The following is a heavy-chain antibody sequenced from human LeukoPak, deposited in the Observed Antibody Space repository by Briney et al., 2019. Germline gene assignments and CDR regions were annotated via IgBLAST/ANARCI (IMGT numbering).Heavy chain of an antibody. Sequence: PGGSLRLSCAASGFTFSRYAMTWVRQAPGKGLEWVSTISGSGGSTYYSDSVKGRFTISRDNSKNTLYLQMNSLSAEDTAVYYCVKDRVVDYSASTSTIDYWGQGSLVTVSS. CDR3: VKDRVVDYSASTSTIDY. V-gene: IGHV3-23*01. J-gene: IGHJ4*02. CDR1: GFTFSRYA. CDR2: ISGSGGST. D-gene: IGHD3-10*01.